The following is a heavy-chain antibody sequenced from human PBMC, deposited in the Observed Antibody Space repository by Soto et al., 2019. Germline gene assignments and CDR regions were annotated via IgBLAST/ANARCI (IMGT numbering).Heavy chain of an antibody. Sequence: QVQLVESGGGLVKPGGSLRLSCAASGFTFSDYYMSWIRQAPGKGLEWVSYISSSSSYTNYADSVKGRFTISRDNAKNSLYLQMNSLRAEDTAVYYCARGALHVDTDDYWGQRTLVTVSS. CDR1: GFTFSDYY. D-gene: IGHD5-18*01. J-gene: IGHJ4*02. V-gene: IGHV3-11*05. CDR3: ARGALHVDTDDY. CDR2: ISSSSSYT.